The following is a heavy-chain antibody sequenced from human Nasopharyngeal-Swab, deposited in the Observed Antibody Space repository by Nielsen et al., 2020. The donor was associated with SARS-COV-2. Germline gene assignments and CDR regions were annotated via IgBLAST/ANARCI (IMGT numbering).Heavy chain of an antibody. CDR2: ISAYNGNT. CDR1: GYTFTSYY. V-gene: IGHV1-18*04. D-gene: IGHD2-2*01. Sequence: ASVKVSCKASGYTFTSYYMHWVRQAPGQGLEWMGWISAYNGNTNYAQKLQGRVTMTTDTSTSTAYMELRSLRSDDTAVYYCARDRGYCSSTSCYDNWFDPWGQGTLVTVSS. CDR3: ARDRGYCSSTSCYDNWFDP. J-gene: IGHJ5*02.